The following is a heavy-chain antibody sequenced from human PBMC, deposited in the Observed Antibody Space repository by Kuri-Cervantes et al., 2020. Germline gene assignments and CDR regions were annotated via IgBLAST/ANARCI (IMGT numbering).Heavy chain of an antibody. CDR2: IYYSGST. J-gene: IGHJ4*02. D-gene: IGHD5-18*01. CDR1: GGSISSGDYY. V-gene: IGHV4-30-4*01. Sequence: SCTVSGGSISSGDYYWSWIRQPPGKGLEWIGYIYYSGSTYYNPSLKSRVTISVDTSKNQFSLKLSSVTAADTAVYYCARGPWIQLWLLFDYWGQGTLVTVSS. CDR3: ARGPWIQLWLLFDY.